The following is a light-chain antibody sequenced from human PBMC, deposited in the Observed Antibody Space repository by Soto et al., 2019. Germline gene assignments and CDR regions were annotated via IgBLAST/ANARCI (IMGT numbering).Light chain of an antibody. CDR1: SGSVSSNYY. Sequence: QAVVTQEPSLSVSPGMTVTLTCGLSSGSVSSNYYPSWYQQTPGQAPRTLIYNTNTRSSGVPDRFSGSTLGNKAALTITGAQPDDESDYYCVLYMGSGIWVFGGGTQLTVL. CDR2: NTN. V-gene: IGLV8-61*01. CDR3: VLYMGSGIWV. J-gene: IGLJ3*02.